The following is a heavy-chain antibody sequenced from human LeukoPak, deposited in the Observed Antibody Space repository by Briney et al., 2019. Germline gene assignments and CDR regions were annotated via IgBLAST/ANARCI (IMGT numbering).Heavy chain of an antibody. CDR3: ARPQGATAMVAFDT. J-gene: IGHJ3*02. CDR1: GYSISSGYY. CDR2: IYHSGST. Sequence: SETLSLTCAVSGYSISSGYYWGWIRQPPGKGLEWIGSIYHSGSTFYNPSLKSRVTISAGTSKNQFSLTLSSVTAADTAVYYCARPQGATAMVAFDTWGQGTMVTVSS. V-gene: IGHV4-38-2*01. D-gene: IGHD2-2*01.